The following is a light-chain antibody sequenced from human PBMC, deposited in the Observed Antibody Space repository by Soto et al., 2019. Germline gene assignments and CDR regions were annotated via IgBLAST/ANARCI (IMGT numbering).Light chain of an antibody. CDR3: QESYCPPRT. Sequence: DIQMTQSPSSLSASVGDRVTITCRASQSISTYLNWYQQKPGKAPEFLIYSASSLQSGVPSRFSGSGSGTDFTLTINSLQPEDFATYYCQESYCPPRTFGQGTKVAIK. CDR1: QSISTY. V-gene: IGKV1-39*01. J-gene: IGKJ1*01. CDR2: SAS.